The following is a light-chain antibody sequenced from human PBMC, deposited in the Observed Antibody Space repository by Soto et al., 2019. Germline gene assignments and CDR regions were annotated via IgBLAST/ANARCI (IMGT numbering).Light chain of an antibody. J-gene: IGLJ1*01. V-gene: IGLV2-14*03. CDR1: SSDVGGYNY. Sequence: QSALTQPPSASGSPGQSVTISCTGTSSDVGGYNYVSWYQHHPGKAPKLMISSVSSRPSGVSNRFSGSKSGNTASLTISGLQPEDEADYYCSSYTSSDTYVFGTGTKVTVL. CDR3: SSYTSSDTYV. CDR2: SVS.